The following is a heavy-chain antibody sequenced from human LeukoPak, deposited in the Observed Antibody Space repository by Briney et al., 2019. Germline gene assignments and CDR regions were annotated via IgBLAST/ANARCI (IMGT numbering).Heavy chain of an antibody. Sequence: GGSLRLSCAASGFTVSSNYMSWVRQAPGKGLEWVSVIYSGGSTYYADSVKGRFTISRDNSKNTLYLQMNSPRAEDTAVYYCARGHSSDAFDIWGQGTMVTVSS. J-gene: IGHJ3*02. D-gene: IGHD2-15*01. CDR2: IYSGGST. CDR3: ARGHSSDAFDI. CDR1: GFTVSSNY. V-gene: IGHV3-66*02.